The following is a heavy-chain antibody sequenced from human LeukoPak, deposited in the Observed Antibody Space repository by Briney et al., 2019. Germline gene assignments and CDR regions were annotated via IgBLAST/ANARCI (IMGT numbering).Heavy chain of an antibody. D-gene: IGHD6-6*01. CDR3: AKASLEYSSSWVDYYYYYYMDV. J-gene: IGHJ6*03. V-gene: IGHV3-23*01. CDR2: ISGSGGST. Sequence: PGGSLRLSCAASGFTFSSYAMSWVRQALGKGLEWVSAISGSGGSTYYADSVKGRFTISRDNSKNTLYLQMNSLRAEDTAVYYCAKASLEYSSSWVDYYYYYYMDVWGKGTTVTVSS. CDR1: GFTFSSYA.